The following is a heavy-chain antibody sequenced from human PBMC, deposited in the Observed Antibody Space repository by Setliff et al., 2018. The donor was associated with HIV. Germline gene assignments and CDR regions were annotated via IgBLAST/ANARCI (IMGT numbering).Heavy chain of an antibody. D-gene: IGHD6-25*01. CDR1: GYRFTDYW. J-gene: IGHJ5*02. Sequence: PGESLKISCKASGYRFTDYWIGWVRQMPGKGLEWMGVIYPGDSDTRYNPSFQGQVAISADKSTSTAYLQWSSLKASDTAMYYCARRLYSSEAFDPWGQGTLVTVSS. CDR3: ARRLYSSEAFDP. V-gene: IGHV5-51*01. CDR2: IYPGDSDT.